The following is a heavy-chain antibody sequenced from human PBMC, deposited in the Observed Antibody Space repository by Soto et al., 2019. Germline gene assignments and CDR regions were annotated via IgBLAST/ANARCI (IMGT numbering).Heavy chain of an antibody. D-gene: IGHD6-13*01. V-gene: IGHV4-31*03. CDR3: ARLARDEISSSWYGLSY. J-gene: IGHJ4*02. Sequence: SETLSLTCTVSGGSISSGGYYWSWIRQHPGKGLEWIGYIYYSGSTYYNPSLKSRVTISVDTSKNQFSLKLSSVTAADTAVYYCARLARDEISSSWYGLSYWGQGTLVTVSS. CDR2: IYYSGST. CDR1: GGSISSGGYY.